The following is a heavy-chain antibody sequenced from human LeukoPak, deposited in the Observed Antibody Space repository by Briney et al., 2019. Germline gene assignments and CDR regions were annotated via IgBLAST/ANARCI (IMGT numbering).Heavy chain of an antibody. CDR1: GGSIMSHY. Sequence: PSETLSLTCSVSGGSIMSHYWSWIRQPPGKGLEWIGYVFDSGGTNYNPSLKSRVTISVDTSKKQFSLRLSSVTAADTAVYYCARGYSSSWNYFDHWGLGTLVTVSS. J-gene: IGHJ4*02. V-gene: IGHV4-59*11. CDR2: VFDSGGT. CDR3: ARGYSSSWNYFDH. D-gene: IGHD6-13*01.